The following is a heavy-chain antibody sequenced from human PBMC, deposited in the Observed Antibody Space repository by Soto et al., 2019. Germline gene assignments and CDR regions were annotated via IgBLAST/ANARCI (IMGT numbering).Heavy chain of an antibody. CDR1: GFTFSTYA. Sequence: PGGSLRLSCAASGFTFSTYAMSWVRQAPGKGLEWVSAISGSGGSTYYADSVKGRFTISRDNSKNTLYLQMNSLRAEDTAVYYCAKYQLLSLDAFDIWGQGTMVTVSS. J-gene: IGHJ3*02. CDR2: ISGSGGST. V-gene: IGHV3-23*01. D-gene: IGHD2-2*01. CDR3: AKYQLLSLDAFDI.